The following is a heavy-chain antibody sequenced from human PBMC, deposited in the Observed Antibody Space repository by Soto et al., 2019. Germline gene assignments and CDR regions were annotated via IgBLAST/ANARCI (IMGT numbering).Heavy chain of an antibody. D-gene: IGHD3-16*01. V-gene: IGHV4-34*01. CDR2: INHRGST. CDR1: GGSFTGYY. Sequence: PSETLSLTCAVYGGSFTGYYWSWIRQPPGKGLEWIGEINHRGSTIYNPSLKSRVTISVDTSKNQFPLRLSSVPAADTAVFYCAARRPPKPRFWGGASTSVIFYFASWGQGILVTVPS. J-gene: IGHJ4*02. CDR3: AARRPPKPRFWGGASTSVIFYFAS.